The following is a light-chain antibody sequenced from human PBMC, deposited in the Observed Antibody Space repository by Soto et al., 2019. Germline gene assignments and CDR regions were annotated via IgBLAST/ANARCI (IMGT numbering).Light chain of an antibody. J-gene: IGKJ1*01. CDR2: GAS. CDR3: QQYHIWPSWT. CDR1: QSLANSF. Sequence: EFVLAQSPGTLSLSPGERATLSCRSSQSLANSFIAWYQQKPGQAPRLLIYGASTRATDIPPRFSGSGSGTDFTLTISSLQSEDFAVYFCQQYHIWPSWTFGQGTKVDI. V-gene: IGKV3-15*01.